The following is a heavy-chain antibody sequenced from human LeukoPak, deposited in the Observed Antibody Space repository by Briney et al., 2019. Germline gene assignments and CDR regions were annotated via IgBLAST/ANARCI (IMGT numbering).Heavy chain of an antibody. D-gene: IGHD6-13*01. CDR3: AKDWYSSSWHYFDY. CDR1: GFTFSSHA. J-gene: IGHJ4*02. CDR2: ISWDGGST. Sequence: GGSLRLSCAASGFTFSSHAMHWVRQAPGKGLEWVSLISWDGGSTYYADSVKGRFTISRDNSKNSLYLQMNSLRAEDTALYYCAKDWYSSSWHYFDYWGPGTLVTVSS. V-gene: IGHV3-43D*03.